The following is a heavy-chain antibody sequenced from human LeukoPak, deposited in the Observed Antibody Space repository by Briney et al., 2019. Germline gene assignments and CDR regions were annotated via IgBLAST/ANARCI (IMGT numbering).Heavy chain of an antibody. J-gene: IGHJ4*02. CDR2: IKQDGSEK. D-gene: IGHD3-10*01. CDR1: GFSFSYSW. V-gene: IGHV3-7*01. CDR3: ARAASSTRPYYFDY. Sequence: GGSLRLSCAASGFSFSYSWMTWVRQAPGKGLKWVANIKQDGSEKYYVDSVKGRFTISRNNAKNSLSLQMNSLRAEDTAVYYCARAASSTRPYYFDYWAQETLVTVSS.